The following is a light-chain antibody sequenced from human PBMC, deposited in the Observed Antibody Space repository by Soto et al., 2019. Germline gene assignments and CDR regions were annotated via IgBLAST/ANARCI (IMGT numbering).Light chain of an antibody. J-gene: IGKJ1*01. CDR2: AAS. CDR3: QKYNSAPPT. Sequence: DIPMTQSPSSLSASVRDRVTITCRASQGISNYLAWYQQKPGKVPKLLIYAASTLQSGVPSRFSGSASGTDFTLTISSLQPEDVATYYCQKYNSAPPTFGQGTKVEIK. CDR1: QGISNY. V-gene: IGKV1-27*01.